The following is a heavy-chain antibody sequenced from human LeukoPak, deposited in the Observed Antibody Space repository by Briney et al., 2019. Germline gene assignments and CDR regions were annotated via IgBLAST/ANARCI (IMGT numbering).Heavy chain of an antibody. D-gene: IGHD3-10*01. Sequence: ASVKVSCKASGFTFTSHDFNWVRQATGQGLEWMGWMNPNSGNTGYAQKFQGRVTMTEDTSTDTAYMELSSLRSEDTAVYYCASGMMAQHRAFDIWGQGTMVTVSS. CDR1: GFTFTSHD. CDR2: MNPNSGNT. J-gene: IGHJ3*02. CDR3: ASGMMAQHRAFDI. V-gene: IGHV1-8*02.